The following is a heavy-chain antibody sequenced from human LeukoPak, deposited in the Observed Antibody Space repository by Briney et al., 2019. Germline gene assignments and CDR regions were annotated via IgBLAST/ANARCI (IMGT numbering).Heavy chain of an antibody. D-gene: IGHD1-20*01. V-gene: IGHV3-23*01. CDR1: GFTFSSYA. J-gene: IGHJ4*02. Sequence: GRSLRLSCAASGFTFSSYAMTWVRQAPGKGLEWVSAMSASGDSTYNADSVKGRFTISRDNSKNTLFLQINSLRVEDTAVYYCATNWNCDYWGQGTLVTVSS. CDR3: ATNWNCDY. CDR2: MSASGDST.